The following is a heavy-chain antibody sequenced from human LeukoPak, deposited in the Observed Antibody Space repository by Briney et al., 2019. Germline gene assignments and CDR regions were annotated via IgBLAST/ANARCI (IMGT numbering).Heavy chain of an antibody. Sequence: SETLSLTCTVSGGSISSSSYYWGWIRQPPGKGLEWIGSIYYSGSTYYNPSLKSRVTISVDTSKNQFSLKLSSVTAADTAVYYCARVSSSYYYDSSGYSFDYWGQGTLVTVSS. CDR1: GGSISSSSYY. J-gene: IGHJ4*02. CDR2: IYYSGST. D-gene: IGHD3-22*01. CDR3: ARVSSSYYYDSSGYSFDY. V-gene: IGHV4-39*07.